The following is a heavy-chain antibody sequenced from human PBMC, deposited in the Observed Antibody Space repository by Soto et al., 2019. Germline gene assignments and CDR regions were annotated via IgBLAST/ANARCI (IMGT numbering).Heavy chain of an antibody. CDR2: IIPIFGTA. J-gene: IGHJ6*02. CDR1: GGTFSSYA. D-gene: IGHD2-2*02. CDR3: ARGGPDIVVVPAAIDVSYYYGMDV. Sequence: SVKVSCKASGGTFSSYAISWVRQAPGQGLEWMGGIIPIFGTADYAQKFQGRVTITADESTSTAYMELSSLRSEDTAVYYCARGGPDIVVVPAAIDVSYYYGMDVWGQGTTVTVSS. V-gene: IGHV1-69*13.